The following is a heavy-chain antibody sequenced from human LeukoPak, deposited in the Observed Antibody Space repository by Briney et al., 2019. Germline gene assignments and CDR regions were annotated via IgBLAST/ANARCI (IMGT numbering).Heavy chain of an antibody. Sequence: GGSLRLSCAASGFTFSNAWMSWVRQAPGKGLQWVGHIRSETDGATTDYAAAVQGRFTISRDDSKKMLYLEMNSLTTEDTAVYYCTTDLNQRLKWFGNPLDHWGQGTPVTVSS. J-gene: IGHJ4*02. V-gene: IGHV3-15*01. D-gene: IGHD3-10*01. CDR1: GFTFSNAW. CDR2: IRSETDGATT. CDR3: TTDLNQRLKWFGNPLDH.